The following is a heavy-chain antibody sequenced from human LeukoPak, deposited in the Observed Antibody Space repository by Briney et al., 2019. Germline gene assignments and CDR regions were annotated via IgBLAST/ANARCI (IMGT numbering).Heavy chain of an antibody. CDR3: ARDRGHYDYVWGSYRYLDY. J-gene: IGHJ4*02. V-gene: IGHV3-21*01. CDR2: ISSSSSYI. Sequence: GGSLRLSCAASGFTFSSYSMNWVRQAPGKGLEWVSSISSSSSYIYYADSVKGRFTISRDNAKNSLYLQMDSLRAEDTAVYYCARDRGHYDYVWGSYRYLDYWGQGTLVTVSS. D-gene: IGHD3-16*02. CDR1: GFTFSSYS.